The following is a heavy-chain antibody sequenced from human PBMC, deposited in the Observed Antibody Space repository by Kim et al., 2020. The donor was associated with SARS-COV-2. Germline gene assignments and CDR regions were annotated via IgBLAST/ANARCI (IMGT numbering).Heavy chain of an antibody. Sequence: GGSLRLSCAASGFTFSSYAMHWVRQAPGKGLEWVAVISYDGSNKYYADSVKGRFTISRDNSKNTLYLQMNSLRAEDTAVYYCARGRQLVEDYWGQGTLVTVSS. CDR3: ARGRQLVEDY. CDR2: ISYDGSNK. J-gene: IGHJ4*02. V-gene: IGHV3-30-3*01. CDR1: GFTFSSYA. D-gene: IGHD6-6*01.